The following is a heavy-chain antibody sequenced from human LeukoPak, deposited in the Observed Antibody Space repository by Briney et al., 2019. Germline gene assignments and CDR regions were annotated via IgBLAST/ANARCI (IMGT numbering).Heavy chain of an antibody. Sequence: GGSLRLSCAASGFTFSSYSMNWVRQAPGKGLEWVSYISSSSSTIYYADSVKGRFTISRDNAKNSLYLQMNSLRAEDTAVYYCARDLGWLQFGYWGQGTLVTVSS. J-gene: IGHJ4*02. CDR3: ARDLGWLQFGY. D-gene: IGHD5-24*01. V-gene: IGHV3-48*01. CDR1: GFTFSSYS. CDR2: ISSSSSTI.